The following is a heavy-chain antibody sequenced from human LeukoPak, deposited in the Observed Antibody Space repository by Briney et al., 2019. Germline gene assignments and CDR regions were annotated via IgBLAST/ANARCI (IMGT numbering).Heavy chain of an antibody. CDR3: ARGSGYSGYEDFDY. CDR2: IGPAGDT. D-gene: IGHD5-12*01. J-gene: IGHJ4*02. CDR1: GFTFSSYD. V-gene: IGHV3-13*01. Sequence: PGGSLRLSCAASGFTFSSYDMHWVRQATGKGLEWVSAIGPAGDTYYPGSVKGRFTISRENAKNSLYLQMNSLRAGDTAVYYCARGSGYSGYEDFDYWGQGTLVTVSS.